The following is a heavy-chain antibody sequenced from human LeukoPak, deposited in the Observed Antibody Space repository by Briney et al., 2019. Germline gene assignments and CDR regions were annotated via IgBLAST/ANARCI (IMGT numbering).Heavy chain of an antibody. CDR3: ARERYPPTYYYDSSGYHD. CDR2: INPNSGGT. V-gene: IGHV1-2*02. D-gene: IGHD3-22*01. CDR1: GYTFTGYY. Sequence: GASVKVSCKASGYTFTGYYMHWVRQAPGQGLEWMGWINPNSGGTNYAQKFQGRVTMTRDTSISTAYMELSRLRSDDTAVYYCARERYPPTYYYDSSGYHDWGQGTLVTVSS. J-gene: IGHJ4*02.